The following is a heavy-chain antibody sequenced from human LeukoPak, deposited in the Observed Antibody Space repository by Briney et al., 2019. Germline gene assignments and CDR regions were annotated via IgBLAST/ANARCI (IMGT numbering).Heavy chain of an antibody. V-gene: IGHV3-43D*03. J-gene: IGHJ4*02. CDR3: ATSPGVVGATTFDE. D-gene: IGHD1-26*01. Sequence: GGSLRLSCAASGFTFDDYAMHWVRQAPGKGLEWVSLISWDGGSTYYADSVKGRFTISRDSAKNSLYLQMNSLRAEDTAVYYCATSPGVVGATTFDEWGQGTLVTVSS. CDR1: GFTFDDYA. CDR2: ISWDGGST.